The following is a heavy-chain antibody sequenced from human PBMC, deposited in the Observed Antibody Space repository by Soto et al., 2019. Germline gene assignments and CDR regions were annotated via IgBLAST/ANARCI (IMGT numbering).Heavy chain of an antibody. Sequence: GGSLRLSCAASGFTFSSYWMSWVRQAPGKGLEWVANISSSSSYIYYADSVKGRFTISRDNAKNSLYLQMNSLRAEDTAVYYCAREGTYYDILTGYYNYYGMDVWGQGTTVTVSS. D-gene: IGHD3-9*01. J-gene: IGHJ6*02. CDR1: GFTFSSYW. V-gene: IGHV3-21*05. CDR3: AREGTYYDILTGYYNYYGMDV. CDR2: ISSSSSYI.